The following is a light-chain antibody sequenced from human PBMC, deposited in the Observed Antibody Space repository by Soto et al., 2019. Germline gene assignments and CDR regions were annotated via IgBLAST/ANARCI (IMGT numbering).Light chain of an antibody. V-gene: IGKV3-15*01. J-gene: IGKJ1*01. CDR3: QQYNNWPRT. CDR2: GAS. Sequence: EIVMTKSPATLSVSPGERATISCRASQSVSSNLAWYQQKPGQAPRLLIYGASTRATGIPARFSGSGSGTAFTLTISSLQSEDFAVYYCQQYNNWPRTFGQGTKVEIK. CDR1: QSVSSN.